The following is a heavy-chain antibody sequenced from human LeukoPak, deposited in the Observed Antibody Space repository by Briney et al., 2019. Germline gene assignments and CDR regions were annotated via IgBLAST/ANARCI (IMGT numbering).Heavy chain of an antibody. J-gene: IGHJ4*02. CDR1: GYTFTNYG. V-gene: IGHV1-18*01. CDR2: ISAYNGNT. CDR3: AREGPVAVAGLDY. D-gene: IGHD6-19*01. Sequence: ASVKVSCTASGYTFTNYGISWVRHAPGQGLEWVGWISAYNGNTNYAQNLQDRVTMTTDTSTSAAYMELRSLISDDAAVYYCAREGPVAVAGLDYWGQGTLVTVSS.